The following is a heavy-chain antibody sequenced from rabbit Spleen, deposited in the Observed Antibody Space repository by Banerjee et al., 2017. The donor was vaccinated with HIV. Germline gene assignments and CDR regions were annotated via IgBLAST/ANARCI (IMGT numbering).Heavy chain of an antibody. J-gene: IGHJ4*01. D-gene: IGHD6-1*01. V-gene: IGHV1S45*01. CDR1: GFSFSSSHD. Sequence: QEQLEESGGGLVQPEGSLTLTCTASGFSFSSSHDMCWVRQAPGKGLEWIACIDVGSGNTYYASWAKGRFTISKTSSTTVTLQMTSLTAADTATYFCARDVATVKRFMDCLNLWGPGTLVTVS. CDR2: IDVGSGNT. CDR3: ARDVATVKRFMDCLNL.